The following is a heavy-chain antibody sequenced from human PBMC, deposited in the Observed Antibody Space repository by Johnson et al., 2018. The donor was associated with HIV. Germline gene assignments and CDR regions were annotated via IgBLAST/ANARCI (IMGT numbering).Heavy chain of an antibody. CDR3: ARKADAIDI. J-gene: IGHJ3*02. CDR2: ISNDGRNK. V-gene: IGHV3-30*04. Sequence: QVQLVESGGGVVQPARSLRLSCAASGFTFSSYSMHWVRQAPGKGLEWVAGISNDGRNKYYADSVKGRFTISRENSKKTLYVQMNSLRADDTAVYYCARKADAIDIWGQGTMVTVSS. CDR1: GFTFSSYS.